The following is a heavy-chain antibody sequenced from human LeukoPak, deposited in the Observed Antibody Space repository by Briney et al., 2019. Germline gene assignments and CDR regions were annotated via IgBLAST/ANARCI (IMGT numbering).Heavy chain of an antibody. V-gene: IGHV3-23*01. CDR1: GFTFSSYA. CDR3: AKPHYYGSGSYYTNYYYYGMDV. Sequence: GGSLRLSCAASGFTFSSYAMSWVRQAPGKGLEWVSAIGGSGGSTYYADSVKGRFTISRDNSKNTLYLQMNSLRAEDTAVYYCAKPHYYGSGSYYTNYYYYGMDVWGQGTTVTVSS. D-gene: IGHD3-10*01. J-gene: IGHJ6*02. CDR2: IGGSGGST.